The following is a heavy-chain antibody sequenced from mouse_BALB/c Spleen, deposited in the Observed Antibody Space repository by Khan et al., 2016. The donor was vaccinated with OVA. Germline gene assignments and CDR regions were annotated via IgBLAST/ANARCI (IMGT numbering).Heavy chain of an antibody. CDR3: ARGYFGNYEFAY. D-gene: IGHD2-1*01. Sequence: QVQLQQSGAELVKPGASVKLSCKTSGYTFTSDCIQWVKQRPGQGLGWIGQIFPGTGTTYYNENFKGKATLTVDTSSSTAYMQLSSLTSEDSAVYFCARGYFGNYEFAYWGQGTLVTVSP. CDR1: GYTFTSDC. V-gene: IGHV1S132*01. J-gene: IGHJ3*01. CDR2: IFPGTGTT.